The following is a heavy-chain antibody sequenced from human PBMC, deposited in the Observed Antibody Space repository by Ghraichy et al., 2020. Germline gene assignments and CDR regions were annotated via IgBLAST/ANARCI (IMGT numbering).Heavy chain of an antibody. Sequence: GGSLRLSCAASGFTFSGYGMHWVRQAPGQGLEWLSLISYDGRKKYYADSVKGRFTISRDNSKNTLYLQMNSLKPEDTAVYYCATDPGLAVPGRQDSWGQGTLVTVSS. J-gene: IGHJ4*02. CDR3: ATDPGLAVPGRQDS. CDR2: ISYDGRKK. CDR1: GFTFSGYG. V-gene: IGHV3-30*03. D-gene: IGHD6-13*01.